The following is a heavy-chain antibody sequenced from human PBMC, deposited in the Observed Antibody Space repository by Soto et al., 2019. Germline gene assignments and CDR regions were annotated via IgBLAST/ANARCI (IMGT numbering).Heavy chain of an antibody. V-gene: IGHV3-53*01. Sequence: PGGSLRLSCAASGFTVSSNYMSWVRQAPGKGLEWVSVIYSGGSTYYADSVKGRFTISRDNSKNTLYLQMNSLRAEDTAVYYCARESGSSWEDYYYYGMYVWGQVNTLTVSS. CDR1: GFTVSSNY. D-gene: IGHD6-6*01. J-gene: IGHJ6*02. CDR3: ARESGSSWEDYYYYGMYV. CDR2: IYSGGST.